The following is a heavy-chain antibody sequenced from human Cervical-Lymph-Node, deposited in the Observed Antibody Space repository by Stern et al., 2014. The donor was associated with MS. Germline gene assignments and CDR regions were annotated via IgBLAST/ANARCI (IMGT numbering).Heavy chain of an antibody. CDR1: GFTFSDHY. CDR3: ARGSGAFDN. J-gene: IGHJ4*02. CDR2: ISGSGAST. V-gene: IGHV3-11*01. Sequence: QVQLQESGGGLVKPGGSLRLSCVASGFTFSDHYMSWIRQTPGKGLERISYISGSGASTHYADSVKGRFTISRDNANNSVYLQMTSLRAEDTAIYYCARGSGAFDNWGLGILVTVSS.